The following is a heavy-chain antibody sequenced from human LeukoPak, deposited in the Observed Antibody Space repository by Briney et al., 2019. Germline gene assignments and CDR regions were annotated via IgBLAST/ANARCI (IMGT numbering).Heavy chain of an antibody. J-gene: IGHJ6*02. Sequence: ASVRDSCKAPGYTFTSYYMHGVPQAPGQGREGMGLINPGGGSTTYAQTFQGRVTMTRDTSTRTVYMELSSLRSEDTAVYYCASSQLIAAAGTDYYFGMDVGGQGTTVTVS. CDR2: INPGGGST. V-gene: IGHV1-46*01. D-gene: IGHD6-13*01. CDR3: ASSQLIAAAGTDYYFGMDV. CDR1: GYTFTSYY.